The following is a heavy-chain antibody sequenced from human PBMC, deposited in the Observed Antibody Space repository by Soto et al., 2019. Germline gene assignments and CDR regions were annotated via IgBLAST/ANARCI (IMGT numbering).Heavy chain of an antibody. D-gene: IGHD2-21*02. V-gene: IGHV1-69*13. Sequence: SVKVSCKASGGTFSSYAISWVRQAPGQGLEWMGGIIPIFGTANYAQKFQGRVTITADESTSTAYMELSSLRSEDTAVYYCARAQLYCGGDCYGGRFDYWGQGTLVTVSS. CDR3: ARAQLYCGGDCYGGRFDY. J-gene: IGHJ4*02. CDR1: GGTFSSYA. CDR2: IIPIFGTA.